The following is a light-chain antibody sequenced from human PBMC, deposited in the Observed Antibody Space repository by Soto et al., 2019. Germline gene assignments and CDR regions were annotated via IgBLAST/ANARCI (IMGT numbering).Light chain of an antibody. CDR3: QEYNSYPVS. V-gene: IGKV1-5*01. CDR2: DAS. Sequence: DIQVTQSPATLSAFVGDRVTISCRARQSIGTWLAWYQQKPGKAPKLLIYDASTLESGVPSRFSGSGSGTEFTLTISSLQPEDVATYYCQEYNSYPVSFGQGTRLYI. CDR1: QSIGTW. J-gene: IGKJ5*01.